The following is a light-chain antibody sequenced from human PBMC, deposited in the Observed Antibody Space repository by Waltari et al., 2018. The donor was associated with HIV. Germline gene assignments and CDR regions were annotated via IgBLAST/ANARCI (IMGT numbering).Light chain of an antibody. CDR3: CSYAGSHTPWV. Sequence: QSALTQPRSVTGSPGQSVTISCTGTSSDVGGYNYVSWYQQHPGKAPKPIISDVSKRPSGVPDRFSGSKSGNTASLTISGLQAEDEVHYYCCSYAGSHTPWVFGGGTKVTVL. CDR1: SSDVGGYNY. CDR2: DVS. V-gene: IGLV2-11*01. J-gene: IGLJ3*02.